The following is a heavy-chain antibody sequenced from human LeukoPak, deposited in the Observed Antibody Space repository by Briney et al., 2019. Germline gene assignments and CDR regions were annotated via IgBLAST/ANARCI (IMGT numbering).Heavy chain of an antibody. CDR2: IYYSGST. J-gene: IGHJ4*02. V-gene: IGHV4-59*01. CDR3: ARSPSDTRRYGYNPDS. CDR1: GGSISTYY. Sequence: PSETLSLTCTVSGGSISTYYWSWIRQPPGKGLEWIGYIYYSGSTNYNPSLKSRVTISVDTSKNQFSLKLTSVTAADTAMYYCARSPSDTRRYGYNPDSWGQGTLVTVSS. D-gene: IGHD5-24*01.